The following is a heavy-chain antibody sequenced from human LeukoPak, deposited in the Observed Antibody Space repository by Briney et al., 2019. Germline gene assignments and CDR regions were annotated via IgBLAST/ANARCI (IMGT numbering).Heavy chain of an antibody. D-gene: IGHD3-10*01. CDR3: ARRGPPRTMLRGVKSGWFDP. CDR1: GGSSTNYF. CDR2: INRSAST. V-gene: IGHV4-34*01. Sequence: PSETLSLTCVLYGGSSTNYFWSWIRQPPGKGLEWIGEINRSASTNYNPSLKSRVTISIDTSKNQFSLKLSSVTAADTAVYYCARRGPPRTMLRGVKSGWFDPWGQGTLVTVSS. J-gene: IGHJ5*02.